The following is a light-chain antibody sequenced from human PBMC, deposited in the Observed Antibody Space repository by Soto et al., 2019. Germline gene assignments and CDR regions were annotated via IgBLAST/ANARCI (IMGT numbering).Light chain of an antibody. Sequence: QSALTQPASVSGSPGQSITISCTGTSSDVGGHNYVSWYQQHPGKAPKLMIYEVSNRPSGVSNRFSGSKSGYTASLTISGLQAEDEADYYCSSYRSRGVFGGGTKVTVL. J-gene: IGLJ2*01. CDR1: SSDVGGHNY. CDR3: SSYRSRGV. CDR2: EVS. V-gene: IGLV2-14*01.